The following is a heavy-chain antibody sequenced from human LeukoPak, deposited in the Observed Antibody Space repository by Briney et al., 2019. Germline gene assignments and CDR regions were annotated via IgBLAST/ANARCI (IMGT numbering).Heavy chain of an antibody. V-gene: IGHV7-4-1*02. Sequence: ASVKVSCKASGYSFSTYPINWVRQAPGQGLEWMGWINTNTGGPTYAQGLTGRFVFSVDTSVSTAFLQINSLKAEDNALYYCVRGIDTTGYFNYWGQGTLVTVSS. D-gene: IGHD3-22*01. CDR2: INTNTGGP. J-gene: IGHJ4*02. CDR3: VRGIDTTGYFNY. CDR1: GYSFSTYP.